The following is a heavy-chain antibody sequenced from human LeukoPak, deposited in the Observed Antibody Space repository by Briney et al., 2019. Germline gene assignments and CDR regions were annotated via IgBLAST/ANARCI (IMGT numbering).Heavy chain of an antibody. CDR1: GGSISSYY. J-gene: IGHJ6*02. Sequence: PSETLSLTCTVSGGSISSYYWSWIRQPPGKGLXXXGYIYYSGSTNYNPSLKSRVTISVDTSKNQFSLKLSSVTAADTAVYYCARVYYAPTGNSMDVWGQGTTVTVSS. CDR2: IYYSGST. CDR3: ARVYYAPTGNSMDV. D-gene: IGHD3-22*01. V-gene: IGHV4-59*01.